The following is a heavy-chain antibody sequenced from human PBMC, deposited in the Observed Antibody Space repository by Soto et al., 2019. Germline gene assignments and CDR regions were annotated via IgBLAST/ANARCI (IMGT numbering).Heavy chain of an antibody. CDR2: ISGSGGST. CDR3: AKEGPSLRHFDWLSMRIRDY. V-gene: IGHV3-23*01. Sequence: EVQLLESGGGLVQPGGSLSLSCAASGFTFRSYAMSWVRQAPGNGLEWVSAISGSGGSTYYADSVKGRFTISRDNSKNTLYLQMNSLRAEDTAVYYCAKEGPSLRHFDWLSMRIRDYWGQGTLVTVSS. D-gene: IGHD3-9*01. CDR1: GFTFRSYA. J-gene: IGHJ4*02.